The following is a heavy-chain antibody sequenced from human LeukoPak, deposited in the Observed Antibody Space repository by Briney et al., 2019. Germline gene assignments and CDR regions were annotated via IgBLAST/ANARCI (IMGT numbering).Heavy chain of an antibody. D-gene: IGHD2-15*01. J-gene: IGHJ5*02. CDR1: GGSLTSTNYY. Sequence: PSETLSLTCTVSGGSLTSTNYYWGWIRQSPGKGLEWIGSIYYSGSTYYNPSLTSRVTISVDTSKNQLSLKLSSVTAADTAVYYCARGQVGAWFDPWGQGALVAVSS. V-gene: IGHV4-39*01. CDR3: ARGQVGAWFDP. CDR2: IYYSGST.